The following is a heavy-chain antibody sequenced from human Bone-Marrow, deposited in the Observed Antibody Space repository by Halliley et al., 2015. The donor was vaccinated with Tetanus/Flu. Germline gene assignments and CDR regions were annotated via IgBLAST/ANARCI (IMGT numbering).Heavy chain of an antibody. D-gene: IGHD6-13*01. Sequence: VSGIRANGRTTPSADSVKGRFTISRDNSKSTLYLQKNSLRAGETAVYYCAKKGGRSWYDDSFDDWGQGTRVSVSS. CDR3: AKKGGRSWYDDSFDD. J-gene: IGHJ4*02. V-gene: IGHV3-23*01. CDR2: IRANGRTT.